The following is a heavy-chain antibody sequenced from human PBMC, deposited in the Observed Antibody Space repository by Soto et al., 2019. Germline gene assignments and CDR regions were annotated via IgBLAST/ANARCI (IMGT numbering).Heavy chain of an antibody. CDR2: MFYCWST. V-gene: IGHV4-39*01. J-gene: IGHJ4*02. CDR1: GGSISSDRYF. Sequence: SETLSLTCTVSGGSISSDRYFWAWIRQPPEKGLEWIGGMFYCWSTFFNPFLKSRGIISVDMSVVMSNNRFFLKLNSVFAADTAIYFCARADYYDSYSYYFLPSDFDFWGQGTLVTVSS. D-gene: IGHD3-22*01. CDR3: ARADYYDSYSYYFLPSDFDF.